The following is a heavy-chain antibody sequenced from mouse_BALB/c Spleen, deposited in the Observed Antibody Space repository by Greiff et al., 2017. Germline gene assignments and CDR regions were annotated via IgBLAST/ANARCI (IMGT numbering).Heavy chain of an antibody. V-gene: IGHV5-17*02. D-gene: IGHD2-1*01. Sequence: EVQRVESGGGLVQPGGSRKLSCAASGFTFSSFGMHWVRQAPEKGLEWVAYISSGSSTIYYADTVKGRFTISRDNPKNTLFLQMTSLRSEDTAMYYCAREGGNYEGYYAMDYWGQGTSVTVSS. CDR1: GFTFSSFG. CDR2: ISSGSSTI. J-gene: IGHJ4*01. CDR3: AREGGNYEGYYAMDY.